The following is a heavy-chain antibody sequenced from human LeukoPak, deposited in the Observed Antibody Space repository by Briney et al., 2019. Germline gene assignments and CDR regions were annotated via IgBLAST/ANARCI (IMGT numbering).Heavy chain of an antibody. CDR3: ARERPDSRNLDS. V-gene: IGHV3-66*01. CDR2: IYSGGST. Sequence: GGSLRLSCAASGFTVSSNYMSWVRQAPGKGLEWVSVIYSGGSTYYADSVKGRFIISRDDSKNTLSLQMNDLRVEDTAVYYCARERPDSRNLDSWGRGALVTVSS. CDR1: GFTVSSNY. D-gene: IGHD1-14*01. J-gene: IGHJ4*02.